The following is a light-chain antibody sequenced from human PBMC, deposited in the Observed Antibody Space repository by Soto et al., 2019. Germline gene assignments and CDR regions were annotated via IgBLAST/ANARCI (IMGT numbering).Light chain of an antibody. CDR1: SSNIGAGYD. Sequence: QSVLTQPPSVSGAPGQRVTISCTGSSSNIGAGYDVHWYQQLPGTAPKLLIYGNSNRPSGVPDRFSGSKSGTSASLAITGRQAEDEADYYCQSSDSSLSGSVVFGGGTKLTVL. V-gene: IGLV1-40*01. J-gene: IGLJ2*01. CDR3: QSSDSSLSGSVV. CDR2: GNS.